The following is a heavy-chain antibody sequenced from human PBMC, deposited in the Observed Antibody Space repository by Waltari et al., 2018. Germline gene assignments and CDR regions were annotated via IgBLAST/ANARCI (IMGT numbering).Heavy chain of an antibody. CDR1: GFTFSSYA. CDR3: AKVDYGDWYFDL. J-gene: IGHJ2*01. CDR2: IGGSGGST. D-gene: IGHD4-17*01. V-gene: IGHV3-23*04. Sequence: EVQLVESGGGLVQPGGSLRLSCAASGFTFSSYAMSWVRQAPGKGLEWVSAIGGSGGSTYYADSVKGRLTISRDNSKNTLYLQMNSLRAEDTAVYYCAKVDYGDWYFDLWGRGTLVTVSS.